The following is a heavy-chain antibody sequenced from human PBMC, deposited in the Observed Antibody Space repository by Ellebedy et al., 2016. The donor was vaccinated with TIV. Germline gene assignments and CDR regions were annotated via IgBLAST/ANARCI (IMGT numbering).Heavy chain of an antibody. D-gene: IGHD3-16*01. CDR1: GYTFTSYY. V-gene: IGHV1-46*01. CDR2: INPSGGRT. Sequence: ASVKVSCXASGYTFTSYYMHWVRQAPGQGLEWMGIINPSGGRTSYAQKFQGRVTMTRDTSTSTVYMELSSLRSEDRAVYYCARDLFGVVTADYWGQGTLVTVTS. J-gene: IGHJ4*02. CDR3: ARDLFGVVTADY.